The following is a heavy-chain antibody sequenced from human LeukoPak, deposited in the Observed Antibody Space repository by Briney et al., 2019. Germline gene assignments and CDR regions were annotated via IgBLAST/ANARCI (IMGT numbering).Heavy chain of an antibody. J-gene: IGHJ4*02. CDR3: ARVRIYGSGSDHFDY. CDR1: GYSIRSGYY. V-gene: IGHV4-38-2*02. D-gene: IGHD3-10*01. CDR2: MYHSGST. Sequence: SETLSLTCTVSGYSIRSGYYWGWIRQPPGKGLEWIGRMYHSGSTYYNPSLRSRVIISVDTSKNQFSLKLSSVTAADTAVYYCARVRIYGSGSDHFDYWGQGTLVTVSS.